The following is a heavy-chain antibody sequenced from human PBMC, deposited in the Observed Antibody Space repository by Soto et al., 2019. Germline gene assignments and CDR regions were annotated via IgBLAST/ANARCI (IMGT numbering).Heavy chain of an antibody. CDR1: GFTFSSYS. CDR2: ISSSSSTI. CDR3: ARDLTGTTYYGMDV. V-gene: IGHV3-48*02. J-gene: IGHJ6*02. Sequence: EVQLVESGGGLVQPGGSLRLSCAASGFTFSSYSMNWVRQAPGKGLEWVSYISSSSSTIYYADSVKGRFTISRDNXXNSLYLQMNSLRDEDTAVYYCARDLTGTTYYGMDVWGQGTTVTVSS. D-gene: IGHD1-7*01.